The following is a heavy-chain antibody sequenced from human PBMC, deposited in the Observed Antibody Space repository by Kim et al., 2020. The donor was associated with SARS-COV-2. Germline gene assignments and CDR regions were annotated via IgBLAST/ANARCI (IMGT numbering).Heavy chain of an antibody. D-gene: IGHD5-12*01. J-gene: IGHJ3*02. V-gene: IGHV3-74*01. CDR1: GFTFSSYW. CDR2: INSDGSNT. Sequence: GGSLRLSCAASGFTFSSYWMHWVRQAPGKGLVWVLRINSDGSNTNYADSVKGRFTISRDNAKNTLYLQMNSLRAEDTAVYYCARLGYSGYDWAFDIWGQGTMVTVSS. CDR3: ARLGYSGYDWAFDI.